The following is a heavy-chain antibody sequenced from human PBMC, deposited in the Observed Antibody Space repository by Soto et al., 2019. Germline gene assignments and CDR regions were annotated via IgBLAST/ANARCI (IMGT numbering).Heavy chain of an antibody. CDR3: ARLFSSGWYNWLDP. CDR1: GFTFSSYE. J-gene: IGHJ5*02. CDR2: ISNSGGNI. V-gene: IGHV3-48*03. D-gene: IGHD6-19*01. Sequence: PGWSLRLSCVASGFTFSSYEMNWVRQAPGKGLEWISYISNSGGNIKYAGSVKGRFSISRDNSKDSLYLQMNSLRAEDTAVYYCARLFSSGWYNWLDPWGQGALVIVSS.